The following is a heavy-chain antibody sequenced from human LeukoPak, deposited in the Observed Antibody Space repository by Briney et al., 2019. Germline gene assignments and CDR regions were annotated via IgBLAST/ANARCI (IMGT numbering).Heavy chain of an antibody. Sequence: GGSLRLSCAASGFTFSNYAITWVRQAPGKGLEWVSSISSSSSYIYYADSVKGRFTISRDNAKNSLYLQMNSLRAEDTAVYYCARGTGAGTPAYYYGMDVWGQGTTVTVSS. CDR2: ISSSSSYI. CDR3: ARGTGAGTPAYYYGMDV. D-gene: IGHD6-13*01. CDR1: GFTFSNYA. V-gene: IGHV3-21*01. J-gene: IGHJ6*02.